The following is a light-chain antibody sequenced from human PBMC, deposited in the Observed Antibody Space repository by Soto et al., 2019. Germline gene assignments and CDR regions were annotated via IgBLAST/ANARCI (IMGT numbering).Light chain of an antibody. J-gene: IGKJ3*01. CDR1: QNIGSF. CDR2: NVA. Sequence: DIQMTQFPASLSASIGDRVTISCRASQNIGSFLNWYQQKPYKSPQLLIYNVATLHGGVPSRFSGSGSGTDFTLTIGSLQPEDFATYFCQQSSHSPRTLGPGTKVD. CDR3: QQSSHSPRT. V-gene: IGKV1-39*01.